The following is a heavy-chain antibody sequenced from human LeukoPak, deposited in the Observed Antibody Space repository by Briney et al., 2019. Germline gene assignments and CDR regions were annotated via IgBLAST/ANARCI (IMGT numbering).Heavy chain of an antibody. V-gene: IGHV3-23*01. CDR3: ANPYGDYGYFDY. CDR1: GFTFSSYA. CDR2: ISGSGGST. J-gene: IGHJ4*02. D-gene: IGHD4-17*01. Sequence: GGSLRLSCAASGFTFSSYAMSWVRQAPGKGLEWVSAISGSGGSTYYADFVKGRFTISRDNSKNTLYLQLNSLRAEDTAVYYCANPYGDYGYFDYWGQGTLVTVSS.